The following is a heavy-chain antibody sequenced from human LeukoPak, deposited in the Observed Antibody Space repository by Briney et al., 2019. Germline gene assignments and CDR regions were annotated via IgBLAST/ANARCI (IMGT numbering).Heavy chain of an antibody. CDR1: GFTFSSYG. CDR2: ISYDGSNK. V-gene: IGHV3-30*18. J-gene: IGHJ4*02. CDR3: ANYVDY. Sequence: GRSLRLSCAASGFTFSSYGMHWVRQAPGKGLEWVAVISYDGSNKYYADSVKGRFTISRDNPKNTLYLQMNSLRAEDTAVYYCANYVDYWGQGTLVTVSS.